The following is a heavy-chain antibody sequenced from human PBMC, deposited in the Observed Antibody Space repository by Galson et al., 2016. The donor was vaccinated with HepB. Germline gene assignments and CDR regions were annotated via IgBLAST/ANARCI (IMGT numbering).Heavy chain of an antibody. Sequence: SETLSLTCSVSGGSISSRSYYWGWIRQPPGRGLEWIGSFFYGGSTYANPSLKSRITISGDTSNNQFSLRLTTVTAADTAIYYCARVKAARPLDWFDPWGQGTLVIVSS. V-gene: IGHV4-39*01. J-gene: IGHJ5*02. CDR3: ARVKAARPLDWFDP. D-gene: IGHD6-6*01. CDR2: FFYGGST. CDR1: GGSISSRSYY.